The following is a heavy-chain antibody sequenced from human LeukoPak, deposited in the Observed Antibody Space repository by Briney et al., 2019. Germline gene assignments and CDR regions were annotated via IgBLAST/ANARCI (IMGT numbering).Heavy chain of an antibody. Sequence: PGGSLRLSCAASGFIFSSYWMTWVRQAPGKGLEWVSTINSGGITDSADSVMGRFTISRHNSRNPMYLQMNRLRAEDTAVYYCARVDTVMAYYFDLWGQGTLVIVSS. CDR3: ARVDTVMAYYFDL. J-gene: IGHJ4*02. D-gene: IGHD5-18*01. CDR2: INSGGIT. CDR1: GFIFSSYW. V-gene: IGHV3-53*04.